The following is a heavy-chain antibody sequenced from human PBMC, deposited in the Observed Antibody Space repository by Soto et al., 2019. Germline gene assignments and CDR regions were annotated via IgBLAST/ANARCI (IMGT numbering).Heavy chain of an antibody. V-gene: IGHV4-59*01. J-gene: IGHJ4*02. D-gene: IGHD2-8*01. Sequence: SETLSLTCTVSGGSISSYYWSWIRQPPGKGLEWIGYIYYSGSTNYNPSLKSRVNISVDTSKNQFSLKLSSVTAADTAVYYCARVYAYYFDYWGQGTLVTVAS. CDR1: GGSISSYY. CDR3: ARVYAYYFDY. CDR2: IYYSGST.